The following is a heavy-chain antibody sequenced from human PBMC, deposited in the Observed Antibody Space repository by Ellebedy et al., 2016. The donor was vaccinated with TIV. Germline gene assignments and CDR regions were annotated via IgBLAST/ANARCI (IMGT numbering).Heavy chain of an antibody. D-gene: IGHD6-19*01. CDR2: IKSNANGGTA. Sequence: GESLKISCAASGLTFSEAWMNWVRQAPGKGLEWVGHIKSNANGGTADYAAPVKGRFTISRDDSKDTLYLQMDSLRAEETAVYYCARVDSSSGWYGRYFDLWGRGTLLTVSS. V-gene: IGHV3-15*07. J-gene: IGHJ2*01. CDR1: GLTFSEAW. CDR3: ARVDSSSGWYGRYFDL.